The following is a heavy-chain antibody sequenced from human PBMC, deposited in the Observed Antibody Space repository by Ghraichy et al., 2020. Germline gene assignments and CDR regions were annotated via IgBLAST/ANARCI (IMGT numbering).Heavy chain of an antibody. J-gene: IGHJ4*02. CDR1: GFTFSSYS. Sequence: GGSLRLSCAASGFTFSSYSMNWVRQAPGKGLEWVSSISSSSSYIYYADSVKGRFTISRDNAKNSLYLQMNSLRAEDTAVYYCARDSDYSDYYDSSGYYRRPSFDYWGQGTLVTVSS. CDR3: ARDSDYSDYYDSSGYYRRPSFDY. V-gene: IGHV3-21*01. D-gene: IGHD3-22*01. CDR2: ISSSSSYI.